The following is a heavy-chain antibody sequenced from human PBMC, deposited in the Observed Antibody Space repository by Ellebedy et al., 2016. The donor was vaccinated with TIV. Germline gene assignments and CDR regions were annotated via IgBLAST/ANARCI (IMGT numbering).Heavy chain of an antibody. D-gene: IGHD2-8*01. Sequence: PGGSLRLSCAASGFTSSNYLMTWVRQAPGKGPEFVANIKQDGSEKYYVDSVKGRFTISRDNAKNSLYLQMNSLRAEDTAVYFCARSRGVSYWGQGTLVTVSS. J-gene: IGHJ4*02. CDR2: IKQDGSEK. CDR1: GFTSSNYL. CDR3: ARSRGVSY. V-gene: IGHV3-7*03.